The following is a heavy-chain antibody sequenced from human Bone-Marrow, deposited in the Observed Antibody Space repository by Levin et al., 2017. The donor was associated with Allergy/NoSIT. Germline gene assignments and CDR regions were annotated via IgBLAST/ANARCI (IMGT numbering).Heavy chain of an antibody. J-gene: IGHJ6*02. CDR1: GGSISSYF. V-gene: IGHV4-59*01. Sequence: PSETLSLTCTVSGGSISSYFWSWIRQPPGKGLEWIGYIHYSGSTNYNPSLTSRVTISVDTSENQFFLKLTSVTAADTAVYYCARSSGLGDVWGQGTTVTVSS. CDR3: ARSSGLGDV. CDR2: IHYSGST. D-gene: IGHD3-3*01.